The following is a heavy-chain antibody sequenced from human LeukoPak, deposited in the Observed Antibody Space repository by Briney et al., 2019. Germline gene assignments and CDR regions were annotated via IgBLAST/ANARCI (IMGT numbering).Heavy chain of an antibody. D-gene: IGHD3-16*02. V-gene: IGHV1-2*04. CDR3: ARSVMITFGGVIVGFDY. Sequence: ASVKVSCKASGYTFTGYYMHWVRQAPGQGLEWMGWINPNSGGTNYAQKFQGWVTMTRDTSISTAYMELSRLRSDDTAVYYCARSVMITFGGVIVGFDYWGQGTLVTVSS. CDR2: INPNSGGT. J-gene: IGHJ4*02. CDR1: GYTFTGYY.